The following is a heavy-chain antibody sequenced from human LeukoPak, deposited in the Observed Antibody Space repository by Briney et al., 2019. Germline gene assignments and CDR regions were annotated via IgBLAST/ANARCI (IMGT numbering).Heavy chain of an antibody. CDR1: GGSISSYY. Sequence: SETLSLTCTVSGGSISSYYWSWIRQPAGKGLEWIGRIYTSGSTTHIPSLKSRVTMSVDTSKNQFSLKLSSVTAADTAVYYCARGTYDFWSGYSIKYYYYGMDVWGQGTTVTVSS. J-gene: IGHJ6*02. CDR3: ARGTYDFWSGYSIKYYYYGMDV. D-gene: IGHD3-3*01. V-gene: IGHV4-4*07. CDR2: IYTSGST.